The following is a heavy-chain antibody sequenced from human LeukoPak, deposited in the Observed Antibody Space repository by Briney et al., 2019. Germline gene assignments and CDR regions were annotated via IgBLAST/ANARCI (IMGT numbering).Heavy chain of an antibody. CDR2: INSDGSST. D-gene: IGHD1-26*01. J-gene: IGHJ4*02. CDR1: GFTFSSYW. V-gene: IGHV3-74*01. Sequence: GGSLRLSCAASGFTFSSYWMHWVRQAPGKGLVWVSRINSDGSSTSYADSVKGRFTISRDNAKNTLYLQMNSLRAEATAVYYCARKTGSYYYFDSWGQGTLVTVSS. CDR3: ARKTGSYYYFDS.